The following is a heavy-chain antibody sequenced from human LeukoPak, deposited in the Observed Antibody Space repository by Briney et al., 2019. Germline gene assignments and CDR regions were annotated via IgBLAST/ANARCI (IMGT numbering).Heavy chain of an antibody. J-gene: IGHJ3*01. CDR3: VRPDRIFGVPAAFDA. Sequence: SVKVSCKASGGSFSDYPINWVRQAPGQGLEWLGGIIPKYSASNYAQAFQGRVTITADESTNTVYMEMSGLRPDDTAVYYCVRPDRIFGVPAAFDAWGQGTLVALSS. V-gene: IGHV1-69*01. D-gene: IGHD3-3*02. CDR1: GGSFSDYP. CDR2: IIPKYSAS.